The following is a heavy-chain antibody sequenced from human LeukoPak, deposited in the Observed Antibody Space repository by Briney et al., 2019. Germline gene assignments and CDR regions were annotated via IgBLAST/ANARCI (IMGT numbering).Heavy chain of an antibody. J-gene: IGHJ4*02. D-gene: IGHD1-26*01. CDR3: ARESGSYYWYFDY. CDR2: TYYSGST. CDR1: GGSTSSYY. V-gene: IGHV4-59*01. Sequence: PSETLSLTCTVSGGSTSSYYWSWIRQPPGKGLGWIGYTYYSGSTNYNPSLKSRVTISVDTSKNQFSLKLSSVTAADTAVYYCARESGSYYWYFDYWGQGTLVTVSS.